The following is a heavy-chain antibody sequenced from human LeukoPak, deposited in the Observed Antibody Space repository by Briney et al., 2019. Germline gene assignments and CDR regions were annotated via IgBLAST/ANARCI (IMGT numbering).Heavy chain of an antibody. CDR3: ARVAEPYYYDKSGYYYWDY. D-gene: IGHD3-22*01. V-gene: IGHV3-30-3*01. J-gene: IGHJ4*02. CDR1: GFTFSSYT. Sequence: PGGSLRLSCAASGFTFSSYTMHWVRQAPGKGLEWVAVISYDGSNNYYADSVKGRFTISRDKSKNTLYLQMNSLRAEDTAVYYCARVAEPYYYDKSGYYYWDYWGQGTLVTVSS. CDR2: ISYDGSNN.